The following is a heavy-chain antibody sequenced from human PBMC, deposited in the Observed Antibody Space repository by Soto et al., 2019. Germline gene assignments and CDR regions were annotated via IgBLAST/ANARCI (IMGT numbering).Heavy chain of an antibody. Sequence: GGSLRLSCAASGFSFSLYSMNWDRPAHGKGLEWISYISASRSNMYYATSVRGGFTVSRDNAKKSVFLQMTFLTDEDTAVYYCAKLWWQAPNQRPFDSWGRGTLVTVSS. J-gene: IGHJ4*02. CDR1: GFSFSLYS. CDR3: AKLWWQAPNQRPFDS. V-gene: IGHV3-48*02. CDR2: ISASRSNM. D-gene: IGHD2-21*01.